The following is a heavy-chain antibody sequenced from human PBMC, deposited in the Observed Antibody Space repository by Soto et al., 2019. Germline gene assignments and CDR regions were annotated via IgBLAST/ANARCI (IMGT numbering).Heavy chain of an antibody. CDR2: INEDGNKQ. J-gene: IGHJ4*02. V-gene: IGHV3-7*01. CDR3: ATRAGAPAD. Sequence: EVQLVESGGGLVQPGGSLRLSCAASGFSFNTYWMSWIRQAPGKGLEWVANINEDGNKQNYVDSVRGRFTISRDNAKTSVLLQRNCLGVEDTVVYYCATRAGAPADWGQGTLVTVSS. D-gene: IGHD6-25*01. CDR1: GFSFNTYW.